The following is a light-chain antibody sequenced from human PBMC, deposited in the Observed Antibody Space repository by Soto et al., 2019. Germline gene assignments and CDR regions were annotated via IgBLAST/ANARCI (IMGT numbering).Light chain of an antibody. V-gene: IGKV1-5*01. CDR1: QSIIRW. J-gene: IGKJ5*01. CDR3: QQYNTYST. Sequence: DIQMTQSPSTLSASVGDRVTITCRASQSIIRWLAWYQQKPGKAPQALIYDASSLKSGVPSRFSGNGSGTEFTLTISGLQPDDFATYYCQQYNTYSTFGQGTRLEIK. CDR2: DAS.